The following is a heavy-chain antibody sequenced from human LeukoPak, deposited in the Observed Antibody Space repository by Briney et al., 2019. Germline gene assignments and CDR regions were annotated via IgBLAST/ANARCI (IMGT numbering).Heavy chain of an antibody. Sequence: ASVKVSCKASGYTFTSYYMHWVRQAPGQGLEWMGIINPSGGSTSYAQKFQGRVTMTRDTSTSTVYVELSSLRSEDTAVYYCARGNHNYYDSSGYYYVESDYWGQGTLVTVSS. J-gene: IGHJ4*02. CDR2: INPSGGST. D-gene: IGHD3-22*01. CDR3: ARGNHNYYDSSGYYYVESDY. CDR1: GYTFTSYY. V-gene: IGHV1-46*01.